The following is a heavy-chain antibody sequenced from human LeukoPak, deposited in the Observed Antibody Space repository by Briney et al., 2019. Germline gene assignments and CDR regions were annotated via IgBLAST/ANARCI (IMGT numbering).Heavy chain of an antibody. D-gene: IGHD2-2*01. V-gene: IGHV4-39*07. Sequence: SETLPLTCTLSVGSISSNSYYWGWIREPPGKGLEWIGSIYYCGSPYYNPSLKRRVTISVDTSKNQFSLKLSSVTAADTAVYYCARDNIVVVPADELLSPGDYYYYYMDVWGKGTTVTVSS. CDR1: VGSISSNSYY. CDR3: ARDNIVVVPADELLSPGDYYYYYMDV. J-gene: IGHJ6*03. CDR2: IYYCGSP.